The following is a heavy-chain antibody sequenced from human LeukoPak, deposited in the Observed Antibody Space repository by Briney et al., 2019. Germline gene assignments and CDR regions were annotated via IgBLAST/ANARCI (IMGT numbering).Heavy chain of an antibody. CDR3: TTELITMIDAFDI. J-gene: IGHJ3*02. CDR2: IKSKTDGGTT. Sequence: GGSLRLSCAASGFTFSSYGMSWVRQAPGKGLEWVGRIKSKTDGGTTDYAAPVKGRFTISRDDSKNTLYLQMNSLKTEDTAVYYCTTELITMIDAFDIWGQGTMVTVSS. V-gene: IGHV3-15*01. CDR1: GFTFSSYG. D-gene: IGHD3-22*01.